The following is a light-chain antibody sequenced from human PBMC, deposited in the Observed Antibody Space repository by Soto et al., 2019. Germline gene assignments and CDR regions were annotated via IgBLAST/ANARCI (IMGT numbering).Light chain of an antibody. CDR2: SDN. J-gene: IGLJ2*01. Sequence: QLVLTQTPSASGTPGQRVTISCSGSSSNIGSYYVNWYQQLPGTAPKLLIFSDNQRPSGVPDRFSGSKSGASASLAISGLQSEDEADYYCAAWDDSLNGHVVFGGGTPLTVL. CDR3: AAWDDSLNGHVV. V-gene: IGLV1-44*01. CDR1: SSNIGSYY.